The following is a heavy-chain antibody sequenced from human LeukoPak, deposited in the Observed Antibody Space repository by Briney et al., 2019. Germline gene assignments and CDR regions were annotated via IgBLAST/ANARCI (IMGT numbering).Heavy chain of an antibody. V-gene: IGHV4-4*02. J-gene: IGHJ5*02. CDR3: ARGSIGYDILTGYYIDNNWFDP. CDR1: GGSISSSNW. CDR2: IYHSGST. Sequence: SGTLSLTCAVSGGSISSSNWWSWVRQPPGKGLEWIGEIYHSGSTNYNPSLKSRVTISVDKSKNQFSLKLSSVTAADTAVYYCARGSIGYDILTGYYIDNNWFDPWGQGTLVTVSS. D-gene: IGHD3-9*01.